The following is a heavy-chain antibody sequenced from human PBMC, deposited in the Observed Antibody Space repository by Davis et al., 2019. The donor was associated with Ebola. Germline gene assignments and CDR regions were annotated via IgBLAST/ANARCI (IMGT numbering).Heavy chain of an antibody. CDR1: GFTFSTYA. J-gene: IGHJ4*02. CDR3: AKDMGRGVGATDFDY. CDR2: MSHSSNTI. Sequence: GGSLRLSCAASGFTFSTYAMNWVRQAPGKGLEWVSYMSHSSNTIYYADSVKGRFTISRDNAKNSLYLQMNSLRAEDTALYYCAKDMGRGVGATDFDYWGQGTLVTVSS. V-gene: IGHV3-48*04. D-gene: IGHD1-26*01.